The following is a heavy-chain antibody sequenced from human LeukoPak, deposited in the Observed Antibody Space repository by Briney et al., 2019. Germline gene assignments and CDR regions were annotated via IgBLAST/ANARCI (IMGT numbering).Heavy chain of an antibody. CDR1: GGSISSYY. V-gene: IGHV4-4*07. J-gene: IGHJ6*03. Sequence: SETLSLTCTVSGGSISSYYWSWIRQPAGKGLEWIGRIYTSGSTYYNPSLKSRVTISVDTSKNQFSLKLSSVTAADTAVYYCARGDPPTYYDFWSGYYTPSYYYMDVWGKGTTVTVSS. CDR3: ARGDPPTYYDFWSGYYTPSYYYMDV. CDR2: IYTSGST. D-gene: IGHD3-3*01.